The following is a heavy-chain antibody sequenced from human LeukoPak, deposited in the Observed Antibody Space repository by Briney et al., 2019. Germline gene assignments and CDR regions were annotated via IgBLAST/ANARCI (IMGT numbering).Heavy chain of an antibody. CDR3: ARENSGVVMNWNDGGDP. CDR2: LIPIRGIS. V-gene: IGHV1-69*04. Sequence: ASVKVSCKASGGTFSSYAISWVRQAPGQGLEWMGRLIPIRGISNSAQKLQGRVMITADKSTSTAYMEMSSLRSDDTAVYYCARENSGVVMNWNDGGDPWGQGTLVTVSS. D-gene: IGHD1-1*01. J-gene: IGHJ5*02. CDR1: GGTFSSYA.